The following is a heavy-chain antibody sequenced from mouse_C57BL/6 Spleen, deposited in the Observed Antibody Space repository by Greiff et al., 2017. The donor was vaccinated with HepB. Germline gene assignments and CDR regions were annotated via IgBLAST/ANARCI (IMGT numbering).Heavy chain of an antibody. Sequence: VKLQESGPELVKPGASVKISCKASGYAFSSSWMNWVKQRPGKGLEWIGRIYPGDGDTNYNGKFKGKATLTADKSSSTAYMQLSSLTSEDSAVYFCASDGSSPDYWGQGTTLTVSS. CDR1: GYAFSSSW. V-gene: IGHV1-82*01. CDR2: IYPGDGDT. J-gene: IGHJ2*01. CDR3: ASDGSSPDY. D-gene: IGHD1-1*01.